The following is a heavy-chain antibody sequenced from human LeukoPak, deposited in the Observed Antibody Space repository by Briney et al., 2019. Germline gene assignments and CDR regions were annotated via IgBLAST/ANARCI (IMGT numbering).Heavy chain of an antibody. CDR1: GFTFSSYA. J-gene: IGHJ4*02. CDR2: IKSKTDGGTT. V-gene: IGHV3-15*01. CDR3: TTDLSSGLNY. Sequence: GGSLRLSCAASGFTFSSYAMHWVRQAPGKGLEWVGRIKSKTDGGTTDYAAPVKGRLTISRDDSKNTLYLQMNSLKTEDTAVYYCTTDLSSGLNYWGQGTLVTVSS. D-gene: IGHD6-19*01.